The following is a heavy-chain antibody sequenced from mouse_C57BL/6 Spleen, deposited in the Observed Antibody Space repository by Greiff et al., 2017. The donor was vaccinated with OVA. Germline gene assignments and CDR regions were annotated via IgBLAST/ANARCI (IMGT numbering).Heavy chain of an antibody. D-gene: IGHD2-3*01. CDR2: INPNNGGT. CDR1: GYTFTDYY. V-gene: IGHV1-26*01. CDR3: ARGGGYYGYYAMDY. J-gene: IGHJ4*01. Sequence: VQLQQSGPELVKPGASVKISCKASGYTFTDYYMNWVKQSHGKSLEWIGDINPNNGGTSYNQKFKGKATLTVDKSSSTAYMELRSLTSEDSAVYYCARGGGYYGYYAMDYWGQGTSVTVSS.